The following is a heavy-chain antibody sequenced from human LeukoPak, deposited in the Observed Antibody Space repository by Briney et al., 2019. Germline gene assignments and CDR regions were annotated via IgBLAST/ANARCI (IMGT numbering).Heavy chain of an antibody. CDR3: AREKTSGYSYGPFYY. CDR1: GYTFTGYY. V-gene: IGHV1-2*02. D-gene: IGHD5-18*01. CDR2: INPNSGGT. J-gene: IGHJ4*02. Sequence: ASVKVSCKASGYTFTGYYMNWVRQAPGQGLEWMGWINPNSGGTKYAQKIQGRVTMTRDMSTSTVYMELSSLRSEDTAVYYCAREKTSGYSYGPFYYWGQGTLVTVSS.